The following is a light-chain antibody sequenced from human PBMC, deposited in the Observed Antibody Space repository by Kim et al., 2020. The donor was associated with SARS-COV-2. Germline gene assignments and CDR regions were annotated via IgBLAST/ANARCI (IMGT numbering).Light chain of an antibody. CDR1: NSNY. Sequence: SGTPGQRVPISCSGINSNYVYWYQRLPGTAPKLLIYRNNHRPSGVPDRFSGSKSDTSASLAISGLRSDDEADYFCAAWDDSLSGRVFGGGTKLTVL. CDR2: RNN. J-gene: IGLJ3*02. CDR3: AAWDDSLSGRV. V-gene: IGLV1-47*01.